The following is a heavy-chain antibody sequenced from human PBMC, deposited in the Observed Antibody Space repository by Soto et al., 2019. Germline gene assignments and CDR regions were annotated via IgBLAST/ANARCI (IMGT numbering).Heavy chain of an antibody. CDR1: GYTFTSYD. CDR3: ARGGYCSGGSCYYNWFDP. Sequence: ASVKVSCKASGYTFTSYDINWVRQATGQGLEWMGWMNPNSGNTGYAQKFQGRVTMTRNTSISTAYMELSSLRSEDTAVYYCARGGYCSGGSCYYNWFDPWSQGTLVTVSS. V-gene: IGHV1-8*01. CDR2: MNPNSGNT. J-gene: IGHJ5*02. D-gene: IGHD2-15*01.